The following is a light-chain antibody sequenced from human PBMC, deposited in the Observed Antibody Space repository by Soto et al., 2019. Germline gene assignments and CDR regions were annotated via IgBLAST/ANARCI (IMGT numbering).Light chain of an antibody. Sequence: DIQMTQSPSSLSASVGDRVTITCRASQGLSHYLAWYQQKPGKVPRLLIYGASTLQSGVPSRFSGGGSGTDFTLTISRLEPEDFAVYYCQQFSSYPLTFGGGTKVEIK. CDR2: GAS. CDR1: QGLSHY. J-gene: IGKJ4*01. CDR3: QQFSSYPLT. V-gene: IGKV1-27*01.